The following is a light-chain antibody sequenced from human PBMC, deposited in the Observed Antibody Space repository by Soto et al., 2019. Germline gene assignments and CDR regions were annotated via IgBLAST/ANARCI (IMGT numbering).Light chain of an antibody. V-gene: IGLV2-23*02. Sequence: QSVLTQPASVSGSPGQSIAISCTGTSSDVGYYNLVSWYQQYPGKAPKIIIYEVYKRPSGISRRFSGSKSGSTASLTISGLQAEDEADYFCCSYAPDSTYVFGSGTKVTVL. CDR1: SSDVGYYNL. CDR2: EVY. J-gene: IGLJ1*01. CDR3: CSYAPDSTYV.